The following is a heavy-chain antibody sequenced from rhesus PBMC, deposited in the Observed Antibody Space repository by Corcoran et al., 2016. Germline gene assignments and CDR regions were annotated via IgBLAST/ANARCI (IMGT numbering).Heavy chain of an antibody. D-gene: IGHD3-28*01. CDR2: IYGRGGST. CDR3: ASQYYYGSGYFDY. Sequence: QVQLQESGPGLVKPSETLSLTCAVSGGSISSNYWSWIRQAPGKGLEGVGRIYGRGGSTDYHPSLKSRVTISPSTSKNQFSLKLSSVTAADPAVYYCASQYYYGSGYFDYWGQGVLVTVSS. J-gene: IGHJ4*01. CDR1: GGSISSNY. V-gene: IGHV4-160*01.